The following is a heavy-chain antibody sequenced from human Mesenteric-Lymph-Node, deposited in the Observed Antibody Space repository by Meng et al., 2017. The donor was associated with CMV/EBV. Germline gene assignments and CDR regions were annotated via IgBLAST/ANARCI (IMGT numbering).Heavy chain of an antibody. CDR3: ARVQRGGYYYNDYQYCGMDV. J-gene: IGHJ6*02. CDR1: GFIFSNYA. Sequence: GGSLRLSCAASGFIFSNYAMSWVRQAPGKGLEWVALISSDGSNKYYADSVKGRFTISRDNSKNTLYLQMSSLRAEDTAVYFCARVQRGGYYYNDYQYCGMDVWGQGTTVTVSS. V-gene: IGHV3-30-3*01. CDR2: ISSDGSNK. D-gene: IGHD3-22*01.